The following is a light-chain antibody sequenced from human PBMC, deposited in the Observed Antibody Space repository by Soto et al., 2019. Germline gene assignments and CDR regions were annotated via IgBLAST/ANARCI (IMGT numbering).Light chain of an antibody. J-gene: IGKJ5*01. CDR3: QQVNSYPS. V-gene: IGKV1-9*01. CDR2: AAS. Sequence: IPLTQSPSSLSASVGDRVTITCRASQGISSYLAWYQQKPGKAPKLLIYAASTLQSGVPSRFSGSVSGTDSTPSITGPQHEDFATYYYQQVNSYPSFGTGTRLEIK. CDR1: QGISSY.